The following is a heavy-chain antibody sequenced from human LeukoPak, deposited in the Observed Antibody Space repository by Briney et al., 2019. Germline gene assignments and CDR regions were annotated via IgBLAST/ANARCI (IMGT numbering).Heavy chain of an antibody. J-gene: IGHJ6*02. Sequence: SETLSLTCTVSGGSISSYYWSWIQQPAGKGLEWIGRIYTSGSTNYSPSLKSRVTMSVDTSKNQFSLKLSSVTAADTAVYYCARDRSYSSGWYDYYGMDVWGQGTTVTVSS. CDR2: IYTSGST. V-gene: IGHV4-4*07. CDR1: GGSISSYY. D-gene: IGHD6-19*01. CDR3: ARDRSYSSGWYDYYGMDV.